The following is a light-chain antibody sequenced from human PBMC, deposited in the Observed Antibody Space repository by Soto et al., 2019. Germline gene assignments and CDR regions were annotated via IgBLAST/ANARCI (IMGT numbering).Light chain of an antibody. Sequence: DIQMTQSPSSLSASVGDRVTITCRASQSISSYLNWYQQKPGKAPKLLIYAASSLQSGVPSRFSGSGSGTDFTLPLSSLQPEDFATYYCQQSYSTPITFGQGTRLEIK. CDR2: AAS. CDR3: QQSYSTPIT. J-gene: IGKJ5*01. CDR1: QSISSY. V-gene: IGKV1-39*01.